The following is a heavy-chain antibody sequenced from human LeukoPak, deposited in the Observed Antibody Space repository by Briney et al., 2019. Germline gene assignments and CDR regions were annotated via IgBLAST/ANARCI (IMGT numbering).Heavy chain of an antibody. Sequence: SQTLSLTCTVSGGSISSGSYYWSWIRQPAGKGLEWIGRIYTTGSTNYNPSLKSRLTISVDTSKNQFSLKLRSVTAADTAVYYCARGGGTRSWYPKWFDPWGQGTLVTVSS. CDR3: ARGGGTRSWYPKWFDP. D-gene: IGHD6-13*01. J-gene: IGHJ5*02. CDR1: GGSISSGSYY. V-gene: IGHV4-61*02. CDR2: IYTTGST.